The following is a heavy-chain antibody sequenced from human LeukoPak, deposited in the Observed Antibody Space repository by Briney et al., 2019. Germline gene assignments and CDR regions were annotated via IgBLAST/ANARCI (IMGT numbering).Heavy chain of an antibody. V-gene: IGHV3-23*01. CDR3: AKEIAAAWIGAFDI. J-gene: IGHJ3*02. CDR2: ISGSGGGT. CDR1: GFTFSSYA. Sequence: PGGSLRLSCAASGFTFSSYAMSWVRQAPGKGLEWASAISGSGGGTYYADSVKGRFTISRDNSKNTQYLQMSSLRAEDTALYYCAKEIAAAWIGAFDIWGQGTMVTVSS. D-gene: IGHD6-13*01.